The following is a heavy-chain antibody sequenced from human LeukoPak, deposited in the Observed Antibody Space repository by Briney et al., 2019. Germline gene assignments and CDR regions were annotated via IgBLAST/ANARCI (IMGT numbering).Heavy chain of an antibody. CDR2: ISSNGGST. CDR1: GFTFSSYA. V-gene: IGHV3-64*01. CDR3: AKATYGSGIGYFDY. D-gene: IGHD3-10*01. J-gene: IGHJ4*02. Sequence: GGSLRLSCAASGFTFSSYAMHWVRQAPGKGLEYVSAISSNGGSTYYANSVKGRFTISRDNSKNTLYLQMNSLRAEDTAVYYCAKATYGSGIGYFDYWGQGTLVTVSS.